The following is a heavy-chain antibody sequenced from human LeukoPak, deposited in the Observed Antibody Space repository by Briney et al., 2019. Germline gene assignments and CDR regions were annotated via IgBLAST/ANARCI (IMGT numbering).Heavy chain of an antibody. V-gene: IGHV4-34*08. CDR3: AQTLEVSTITVHY. J-gene: IGHJ4*02. CDR1: GFTFSSYW. Sequence: GSLRLSCAASGFTFSSYWMSWVRQPPGKGLEWIGEINHSGSTTYNPSLRSRVTILVDTSKKHFSLKLTSVTAADTAVYFCAQTLEVSTITVHYWGRGTLVTVSS. CDR2: INHSGST. D-gene: IGHD2-8*02.